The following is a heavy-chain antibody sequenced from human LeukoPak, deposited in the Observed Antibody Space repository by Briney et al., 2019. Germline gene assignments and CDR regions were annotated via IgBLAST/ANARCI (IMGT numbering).Heavy chain of an antibody. V-gene: IGHV3-64D*09. CDR3: AKDREGTTFDN. D-gene: IGHD1-7*01. J-gene: IGHJ4*02. Sequence: PGGSLRLSCSASGFTFSSYAMHWVRQAPGKGLEYVSGVSGNGGTTYYADSVEGRFTISRDNSKNTLYLQMSSLRVEDTAVYYCAKDREGTTFDNWGQGTLVTVSS. CDR1: GFTFSSYA. CDR2: VSGNGGTT.